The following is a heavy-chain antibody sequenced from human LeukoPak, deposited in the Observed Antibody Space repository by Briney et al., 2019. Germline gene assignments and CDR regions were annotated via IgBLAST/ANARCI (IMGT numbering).Heavy chain of an antibody. CDR1: GFTFSNAW. D-gene: IGHD3-3*01. V-gene: IGHV3-15*01. CDR3: TTLKRVDFWSGYHDAFEI. CDR2: IKSKTDGGTT. J-gene: IGHJ3*02. Sequence: GGSLRLSCAASGFTFSNAWMSWVRQAPGKGLEWVGRIKSKTDGGTTDYAAPVKGRFTISRDDSKNTLYLQMNSLKTEDTAVYYCTTLKRVDFWSGYHDAFEIWGQGTMVTVSS.